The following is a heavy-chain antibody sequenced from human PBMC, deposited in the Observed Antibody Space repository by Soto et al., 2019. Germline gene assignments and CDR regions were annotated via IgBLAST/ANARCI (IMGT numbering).Heavy chain of an antibody. CDR3: DRPPSGTTTFFDS. Sequence: EVQLVQSGPEVKKSGESLKISCKGSGYSFTSNWIGWVRQMPGKGLEWMGIIYPSDSDTRYSPSFQGQVTISADKSISTAYLQWSSLKASDTAMYYCDRPPSGTTTFFDSWGQGNLVTVSS. CDR2: IYPSDSDT. D-gene: IGHD1-7*01. V-gene: IGHV5-51*03. CDR1: GYSFTSNW. J-gene: IGHJ4*02.